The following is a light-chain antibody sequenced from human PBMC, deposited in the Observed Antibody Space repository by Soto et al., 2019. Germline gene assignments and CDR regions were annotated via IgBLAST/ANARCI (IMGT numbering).Light chain of an antibody. Sequence: DIVLTQSPGTLSLSPGDRATLSCRASQIVSSSYLAWYQHKPGQAPRLLIYATSSRATGIPDRFSGSGSGTDFTLNISRLEPEDFAVYCCQHYIGSPMYTFGQGTKLEIK. CDR2: ATS. J-gene: IGKJ2*01. V-gene: IGKV3-20*01. CDR1: QIVSSSY. CDR3: QHYIGSPMYT.